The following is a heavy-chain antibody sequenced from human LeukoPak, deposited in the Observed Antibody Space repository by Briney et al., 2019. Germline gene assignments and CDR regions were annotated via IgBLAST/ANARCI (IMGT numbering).Heavy chain of an antibody. CDR3: ATRRSGSCSDY. CDR1: GGSIRSSSDN. CDR2: ISYSGNT. Sequence: PSETLSLTCTVSGGSIRSSSDNWGWIRQPPGKGLEWVGTISYSGNTYYNPSLKSRVTISVDTSKNQFSLKLNSVTAADTAVYYCATRRSGSCSDYWGQGTLVTVSS. D-gene: IGHD1-26*01. V-gene: IGHV4-39*01. J-gene: IGHJ4*02.